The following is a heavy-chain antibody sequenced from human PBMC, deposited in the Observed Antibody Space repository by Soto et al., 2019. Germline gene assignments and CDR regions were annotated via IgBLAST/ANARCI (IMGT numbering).Heavy chain of an antibody. D-gene: IGHD6-13*01. Sequence: VRLVEFGGGVVHPGASLTVSCEASGFAFSSMWMHWVRQAPGKGLEWVSRIDNEGIGTNYADAVRGRFLMSRDNAKNMLYLHMNSLRADDMALYFCVRLGGSSWADFWGQGTLVTVSS. CDR3: VRLGGSSWADF. J-gene: IGHJ4*02. V-gene: IGHV3-74*01. CDR2: IDNEGIGT. CDR1: GFAFSSMW.